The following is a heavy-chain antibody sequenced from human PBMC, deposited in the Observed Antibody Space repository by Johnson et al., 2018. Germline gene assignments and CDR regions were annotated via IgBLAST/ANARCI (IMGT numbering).Heavy chain of an antibody. J-gene: IGHJ1*01. CDR1: GFTFSNFG. V-gene: IGHV3-33*01. CDR3: ARDHEKRALRHAAEYFQP. CDR2: IWSDGSNK. Sequence: QVQLVQSGGGVVQPGKSLRLCCAASGFTFSNFGMHWVRQVPGKGLEWVATIWSDGSNKYYADSVRGQFTISRDNSKNTLYLQMKSRRAEDTAGYYCARDHEKRALRHAAEYFQPWGQGTLVIVSS.